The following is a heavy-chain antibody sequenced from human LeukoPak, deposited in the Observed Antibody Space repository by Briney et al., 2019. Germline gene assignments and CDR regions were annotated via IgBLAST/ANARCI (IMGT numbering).Heavy chain of an antibody. CDR3: ASRGGSYGVDY. D-gene: IGHD1-26*01. J-gene: IGHJ4*02. V-gene: IGHV3-23*01. Sequence: PGGSLRLSCAASGFTLSSYAMSWVRQGPGKGLEWVSAISVSGNTYHADSVKGRFTISRDSSKNTLYLQMNSLRAEDTAVYYCASRGGSYGVDYWGQGTLVTVSS. CDR1: GFTLSSYA. CDR2: ISVSGNT.